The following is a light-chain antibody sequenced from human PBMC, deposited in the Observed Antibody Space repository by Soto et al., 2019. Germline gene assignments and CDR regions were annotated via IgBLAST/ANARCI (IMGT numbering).Light chain of an antibody. CDR1: QNIGSSS. V-gene: IGKV3-20*01. CDR2: AAS. J-gene: IGKJ3*01. Sequence: EIVLTQSPGTLSLSPGERATLSCRASQNIGSSSLAWYQQKPGQAPRLLIYAASTRATGSPDRFSGGGSGTDFTLTISRLEPEDFAVYYCQQYGSSPFTSGPGTKVDIK. CDR3: QQYGSSPFT.